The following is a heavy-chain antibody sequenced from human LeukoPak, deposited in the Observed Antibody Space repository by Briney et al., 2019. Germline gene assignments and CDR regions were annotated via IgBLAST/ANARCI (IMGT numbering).Heavy chain of an antibody. V-gene: IGHV4-34*01. CDR3: ARQGMVRGYYYYYYMDV. CDR2: INHSGST. CDR1: GGSFSGYY. J-gene: IGHJ6*03. Sequence: SETLSLTCAVYGGSFSGYYWSWIRQPPGKGLEWIGEINHSGSTNYNPYLKSRGTISVATSNNQFSLKLSSVTAADTAVYYCARQGMVRGYYYYYYMDVWGKGTTVTISS. D-gene: IGHD3-10*01.